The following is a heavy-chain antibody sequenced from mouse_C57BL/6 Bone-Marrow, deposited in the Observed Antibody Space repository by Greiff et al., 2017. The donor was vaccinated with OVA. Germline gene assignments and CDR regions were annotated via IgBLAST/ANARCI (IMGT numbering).Heavy chain of an antibody. V-gene: IGHV1-61*01. Sequence: VQLQQPGAELVRPGSSVKLSCKASGYTFTSYWMDWVKQRPGQGLEWIGNIYPSDSETHYNQKFKDKATLTVDKSSSTAYMQLSSLTSEDSAVYYCARQEDYYGYFDYWGQGTTLTVSS. J-gene: IGHJ2*01. CDR2: IYPSDSET. CDR1: GYTFTSYW. CDR3: ARQEDYYGYFDY. D-gene: IGHD1-1*01.